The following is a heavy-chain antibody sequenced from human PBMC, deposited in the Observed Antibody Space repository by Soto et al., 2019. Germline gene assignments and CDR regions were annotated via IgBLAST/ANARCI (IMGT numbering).Heavy chain of an antibody. Sequence: KASETLSLTCTVSGGSISSYYWSWIRQPPGKGLEWIGYIYYSGSTNYNPSLKSRVTISVDTSKNQFSLKLSSVTAADTAVYYCARDLYDFWSGFRRFDPWGQGTLVTSPQ. CDR1: GGSISSYY. V-gene: IGHV4-59*01. J-gene: IGHJ5*02. CDR2: IYYSGST. CDR3: ARDLYDFWSGFRRFDP. D-gene: IGHD3-3*01.